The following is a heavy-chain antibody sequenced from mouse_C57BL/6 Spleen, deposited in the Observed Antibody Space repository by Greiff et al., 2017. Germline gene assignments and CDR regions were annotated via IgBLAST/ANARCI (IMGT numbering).Heavy chain of an antibody. V-gene: IGHV2-6-1*01. D-gene: IGHD1-1*01. CDR2: IWSDGST. CDR3: ARQGTYGSSYWYFDV. CDR1: GFSLTSYG. J-gene: IGHJ1*03. Sequence: VKLKESGPGLVAPSQSLSITCTVSGFSLTSYGVHWVRQPPGKGLEWLVVIWSDGSTTYNSALKSRLSISKDNSKSQVFLKMNSLQTDDTAMYYCARQGTYGSSYWYFDVWGTGTTVTVSS.